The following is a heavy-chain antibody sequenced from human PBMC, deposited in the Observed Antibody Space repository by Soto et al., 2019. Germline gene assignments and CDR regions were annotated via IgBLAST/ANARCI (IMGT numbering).Heavy chain of an antibody. D-gene: IGHD6-13*01. CDR1: GGTFSRYA. CDR3: ASQRLSRGPRYSSSWYES. J-gene: IGHJ5*01. Sequence: ASVKVSCKASGGTFSRYAISWVRQAPGQGLEWMGGIIPIFGTANYAQKFQGRVTITADESTSTAYMELSSLRSEDTAVYYCASQRLSRGPRYSSSWYESWGQGTLVTVSS. CDR2: IIPIFGTA. V-gene: IGHV1-69*13.